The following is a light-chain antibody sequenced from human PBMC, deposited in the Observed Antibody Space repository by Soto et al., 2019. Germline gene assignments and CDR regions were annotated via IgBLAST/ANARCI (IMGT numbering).Light chain of an antibody. CDR2: DVN. V-gene: IGLV2-8*01. CDR3: SSYAGFNKDV. J-gene: IGLJ1*01. Sequence: QSVLTQPPSASGSPGQSVTISCTGTGGDVGGYNYVSWYQQHPGKVPRLIIYDVNKRPSGVPDRFSGSKSDNTASLTVSWLQAEDEADYYCSSYAGFNKDVFGTGTKLTV. CDR1: GGDVGGYNY.